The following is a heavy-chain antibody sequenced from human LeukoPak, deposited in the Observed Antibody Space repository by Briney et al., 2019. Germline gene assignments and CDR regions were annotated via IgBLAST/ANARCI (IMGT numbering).Heavy chain of an antibody. CDR3: ARSVGATMRKNLYFDY. Sequence: GGSLRLSCAASGFTFSSYAMSWVRQAPGKGLEWVSAISGSGGSTYYADSVKGRFTISRDNSKNTLDLQMNSLRAEDTAVYYCARSVGATMRKNLYFDYWGQGTLVTVSS. D-gene: IGHD1-26*01. J-gene: IGHJ4*02. CDR2: ISGSGGST. CDR1: GFTFSSYA. V-gene: IGHV3-23*01.